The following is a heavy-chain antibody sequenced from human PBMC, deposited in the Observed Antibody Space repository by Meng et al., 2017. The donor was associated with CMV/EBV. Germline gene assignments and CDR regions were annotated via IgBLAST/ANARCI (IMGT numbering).Heavy chain of an antibody. V-gene: IGHV1-18*01. CDR1: GYTFTSYG. Sequence: ASVKVSCKASGYTFTSYGISWVRQAPGQGLEWMGWISAYNGSTNYAQKLQGRVTMTTDTSTSTAYMELRSLRSDDTAVYYCARDLAAAATGYFQHWGQGTLVTVSS. D-gene: IGHD6-13*01. J-gene: IGHJ1*01. CDR3: ARDLAAAATGYFQH. CDR2: ISAYNGST.